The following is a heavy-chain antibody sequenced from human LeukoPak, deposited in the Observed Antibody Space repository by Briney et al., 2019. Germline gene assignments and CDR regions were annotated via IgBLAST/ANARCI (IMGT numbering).Heavy chain of an antibody. CDR3: NTGGYYFDY. CDR2: IKSKVDGETI. Sequence: GGSLRLSCAGSGFTFSNAWMNWVRQAPGKGLEWVGRIKSKVDGETIDYAAPVKGRFTISRDDSINTVYLQMNSLKTEDTATYYCNTGGYYFDYWGQGTLVTVSS. D-gene: IGHD3-10*01. J-gene: IGHJ4*02. V-gene: IGHV3-15*01. CDR1: GFTFSNAW.